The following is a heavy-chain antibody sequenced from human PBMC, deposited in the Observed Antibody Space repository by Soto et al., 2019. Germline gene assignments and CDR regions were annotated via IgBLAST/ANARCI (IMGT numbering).Heavy chain of an antibody. CDR2: ISPYNGNT. D-gene: IGHD3-10*01. J-gene: IGHJ4*02. CDR3: ARDLDGSGAYYTDS. CDR1: GYTFTGYG. V-gene: IGHV1-18*01. Sequence: ASVEVSCKASGYTFTGYGFSWVRQAPGQGLEWMGWISPYNGNTKYAQKLQDRVTMTTDTFTSTAYMELRSLRYEDTAVYYCARDLDGSGAYYTDSWGRGTQVTVSS.